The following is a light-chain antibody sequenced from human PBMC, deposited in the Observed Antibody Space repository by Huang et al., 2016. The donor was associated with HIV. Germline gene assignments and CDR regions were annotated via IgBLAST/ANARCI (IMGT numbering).Light chain of an antibody. CDR3: QQRSNWPLFT. V-gene: IGKV3-11*01. CDR2: DTS. J-gene: IGKJ3*01. CDR1: QSVSSS. Sequence: EIVLTQSPATLSLSPGERATLSCKASQSVSSSLAWYQQKPGQAPRLLIYDTSNRATGIPARFSVSESGTDFTLTISILEPEDFAVYYCQQRSNWPLFTFGPGTKVDIK.